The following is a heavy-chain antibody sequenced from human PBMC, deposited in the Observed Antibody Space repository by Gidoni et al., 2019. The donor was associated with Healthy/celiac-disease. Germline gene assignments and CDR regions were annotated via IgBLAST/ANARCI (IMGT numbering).Heavy chain of an antibody. V-gene: IGHV4-59*08. J-gene: IGHJ4*02. D-gene: IGHD3-10*01. CDR3: ARHGGGSGGDY. CDR2: IYYSGST. CDR1: GGSISSYY. Sequence: QVQLQESGPGLVKPSETLSLTCTVSGGSISSYYWSWIRQPPGKGLEWIGYIYYSGSTNYNPSLKSRVTISVDTSKNQFSLKLSSVTAADTAVYYCARHGGGSGGDYWGQGTLVTVSS.